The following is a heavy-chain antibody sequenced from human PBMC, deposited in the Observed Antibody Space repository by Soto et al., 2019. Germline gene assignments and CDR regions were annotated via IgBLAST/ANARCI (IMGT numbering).Heavy chain of an antibody. J-gene: IGHJ4*03. Sequence: GGSLRLSCAGSGCTFSDYAMTWVREAPGKGREWVSTTRSNGEYTYYGDSAKGRFTVSRDNSKNTRYLEMSSVRAEDTPVYYCRKQPRTVAVSAPTVYGTEVGGPGPPVTVSS. CDR3: RKQPRTVAVSAPTVYGTEV. CDR2: TRSNGEYT. D-gene: IGHD2-2*01. CDR1: GCTFSDYA. V-gene: IGHV3-23*01.